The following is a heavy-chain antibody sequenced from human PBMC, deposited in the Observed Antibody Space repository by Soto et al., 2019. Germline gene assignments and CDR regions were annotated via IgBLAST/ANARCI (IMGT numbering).Heavy chain of an antibody. CDR3: ARSLNYDSSGYPMDFQH. Sequence: SETLSLTCTVSGGSISSYYWSWIRQPPGKGLEWIGYIYYSGSTNYNPSLKSRVTISVDTSKNQFSLKLSSVTAADTAVYYSARSLNYDSSGYPMDFQHWGQGTLVTVS. J-gene: IGHJ1*01. V-gene: IGHV4-59*01. CDR2: IYYSGST. CDR1: GGSISSYY. D-gene: IGHD3-22*01.